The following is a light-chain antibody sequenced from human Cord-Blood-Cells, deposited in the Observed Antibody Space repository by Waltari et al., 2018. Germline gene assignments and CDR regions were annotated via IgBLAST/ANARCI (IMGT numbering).Light chain of an antibody. V-gene: IGKV1-5*01. J-gene: IGKJ2*01. CDR2: DAS. Sequence: DIQMTQSPSTLSASVGDRGTIPCRASQSISSWLAWYQQKPGKAPKLLIYDASSLESGVPSRFSGSGSGTEFTLTISSLQPDDFATYYCQQYNSYSPGYTFGQGTKLEIK. CDR1: QSISSW. CDR3: QQYNSYSPGYT.